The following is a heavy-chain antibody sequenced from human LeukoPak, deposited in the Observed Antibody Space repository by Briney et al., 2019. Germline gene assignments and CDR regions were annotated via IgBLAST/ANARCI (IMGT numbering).Heavy chain of an antibody. CDR3: ARRGDGDYRWLGIQQYNWFDP. CDR1: GGSISSSSYY. J-gene: IGHJ5*02. Sequence: SETLSLTCTVSGGSISSSSYYWGWIRQPPGKGLEWIGSIYYSGSTYYNPSLKSRVTISVDTSKNQFSLKLSSVTAADTAVYYCARRGDGDYRWLGIQQYNWFDPWGQGTLGNVSS. CDR2: IYYSGST. V-gene: IGHV4-39*01. D-gene: IGHD5-24*01.